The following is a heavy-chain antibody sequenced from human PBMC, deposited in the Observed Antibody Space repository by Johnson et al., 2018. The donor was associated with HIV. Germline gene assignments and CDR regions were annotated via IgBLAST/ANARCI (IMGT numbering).Heavy chain of an antibody. D-gene: IGHD3-16*01. V-gene: IGHV3-9*01. CDR2: ISWTSGSI. CDR1: GFTFDDYA. Sequence: VQLVESGGGVVRPGGSLRLSCAASGFTFDDYAMHWVRQAPGKGLEWVSGISWTSGSIGYADSVKGRFTISRDNSKNPLYLQINSLKTEDTAVYYCTSEGAFYDAFDIWGQGAMVTVSS. J-gene: IGHJ3*02. CDR3: TSEGAFYDAFDI.